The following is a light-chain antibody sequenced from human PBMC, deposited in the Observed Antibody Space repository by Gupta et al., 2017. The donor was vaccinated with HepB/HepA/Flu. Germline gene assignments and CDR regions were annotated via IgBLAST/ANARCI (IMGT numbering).Light chain of an antibody. J-gene: IGKJ4*01. V-gene: IGKV3-11*01. CDR3: QQRTNWPALT. CDR2: DAS. CDR1: HSVSRY. Sequence: EIVLTQSHATLSVSPGERATLSCRASHSVSRYLYWYQQKPGQAPRLLIYDASNSATGIPLRFSGSGSWTDFSRTIIGLEPEDFAVYYCQQRTNWPALTFGGGTKVEIK.